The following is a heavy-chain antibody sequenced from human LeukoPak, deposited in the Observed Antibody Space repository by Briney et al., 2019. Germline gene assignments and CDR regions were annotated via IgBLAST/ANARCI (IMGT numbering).Heavy chain of an antibody. CDR2: ISYSGST. D-gene: IGHD1-1*01. J-gene: IGHJ5*02. Sequence: KPSETLSLTCTVSGGSISSYYWSWIRKPPGKGLEWIGYISYSGSTNFNPSLKRRVNISVDTSKNQFSLKLSSVTAADTAVYYCAREGTAGTNLNWFDPWGQGTLVTVSS. CDR1: GGSISSYY. CDR3: AREGTAGTNLNWFDP. V-gene: IGHV4-59*13.